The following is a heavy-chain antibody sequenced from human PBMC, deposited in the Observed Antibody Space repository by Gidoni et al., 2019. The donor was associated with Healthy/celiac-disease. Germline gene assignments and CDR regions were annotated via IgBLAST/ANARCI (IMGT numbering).Heavy chain of an antibody. D-gene: IGHD6-19*01. CDR3: ARDLLEQWPQGEDNWFDP. J-gene: IGHJ5*02. CDR1: GGSISSGSYY. Sequence: QVQLQESGPGLVKPSQTLSLTCTVSGGSISSGSYYWSWIRQPAGKGLEWIGRIYTSGSTNYNPSLKSRVTISGDTSKNQFSLKLSSVTAADTAVYYCARDLLEQWPQGEDNWFDPWGQGTLVTVSS. V-gene: IGHV4-61*02. CDR2: IYTSGST.